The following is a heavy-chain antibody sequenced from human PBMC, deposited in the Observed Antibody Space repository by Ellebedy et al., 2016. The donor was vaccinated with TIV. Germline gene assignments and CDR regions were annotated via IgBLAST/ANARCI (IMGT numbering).Heavy chain of an antibody. D-gene: IGHD3-22*01. V-gene: IGHV3-23*01. CDR1: GFTFSSYA. Sequence: GESLKISCAASGFTFSSYAMSWVRQAPGKGLEWVSAISGSGGSTYYADSVKGRFTISRDNSKNTLYLQMNSLRAEDTAVYYCARDRWLSGPFDYWGQGTLVTVSS. J-gene: IGHJ4*02. CDR2: ISGSGGST. CDR3: ARDRWLSGPFDY.